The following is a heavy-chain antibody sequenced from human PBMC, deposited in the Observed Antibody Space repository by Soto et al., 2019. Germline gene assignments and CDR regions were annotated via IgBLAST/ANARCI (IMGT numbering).Heavy chain of an antibody. Sequence: QPGGSLRLSCADSGFTFSIYAMSWVRQAPGKGLEWVSTIGGSGGGASYADIVRGRFTISRDNSQNTLYLQMNSLRAEDTAVYYCAKDAPGSGWLSDYWGQGTLVTVSS. D-gene: IGHD3-22*01. CDR2: IGGSGGGA. V-gene: IGHV3-23*01. J-gene: IGHJ4*02. CDR3: AKDAPGSGWLSDY. CDR1: GFTFSIYA.